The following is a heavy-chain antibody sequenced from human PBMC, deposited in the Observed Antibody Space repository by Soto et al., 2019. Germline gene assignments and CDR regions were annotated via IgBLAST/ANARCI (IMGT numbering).Heavy chain of an antibody. Sequence: PGESLKISCQGSGYTFTNYWIAWVRQMPGKGLEWMGIIYPDDSDTRYSPSFQGQVTISADKSIGTAYLQWSSLKASDTAMYYCAGGGVRGVITRTRDYYGMDVWAQGNTVTVSS. D-gene: IGHD3-10*01. J-gene: IGHJ6*02. CDR3: AGGGVRGVITRTRDYYGMDV. CDR1: GYTFTNYW. V-gene: IGHV5-51*01. CDR2: IYPDDSDT.